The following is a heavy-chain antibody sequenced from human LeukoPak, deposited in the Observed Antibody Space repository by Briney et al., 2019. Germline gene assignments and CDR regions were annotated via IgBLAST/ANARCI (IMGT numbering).Heavy chain of an antibody. Sequence: SETLSLTCAVYGGSFSGYYWSWIRQPPGKGLEGIGEINHSGSTNYNPSLKSRVTISVDTSKNQFSLQLSSVTAADTAVYYCARRPLYYDFWSGYYSVGWFDPWGQGTLVTVSS. CDR1: GGSFSGYY. D-gene: IGHD3-3*01. CDR2: INHSGST. J-gene: IGHJ5*02. V-gene: IGHV4-34*01. CDR3: ARRPLYYDFWSGYYSVGWFDP.